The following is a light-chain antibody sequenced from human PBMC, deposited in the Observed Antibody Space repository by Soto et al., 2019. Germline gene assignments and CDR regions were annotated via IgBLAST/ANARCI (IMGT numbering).Light chain of an antibody. CDR3: SSFTNSITYV. J-gene: IGLJ1*01. CDR1: SSDVGGYNS. V-gene: IGLV2-14*01. CDR2: DVT. Sequence: QSALTQPASVSGSPGQSITSSCTGTSSDVGGYNSVSWYRQDPGKAPKLIIYDVTYRLSGVSNRFSGSKSGNTASLTISGLQSEDEADYHRSSFTNSITYVFGTGTKGTVL.